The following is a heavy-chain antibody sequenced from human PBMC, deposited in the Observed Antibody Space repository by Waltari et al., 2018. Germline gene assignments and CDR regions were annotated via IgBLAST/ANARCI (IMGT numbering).Heavy chain of an antibody. CDR2: VTHSGST. V-gene: IGHV4-34*02. CDR3: ARGRRGAGGNGRFHY. D-gene: IGHD1-26*01. J-gene: IGHJ4*02. Sequence: QVQLQQWGAGLVKPSETLSLTCAVYGGSFSGYSWTWIRQSPEKGLEWIGEVTHSGSTNYTPSLKSRVTIAVDTSKSQFSLNLVSMTAADTAVYYGARGRRGAGGNGRFHYWGQGTLVTVSS. CDR1: GGSFSGYS.